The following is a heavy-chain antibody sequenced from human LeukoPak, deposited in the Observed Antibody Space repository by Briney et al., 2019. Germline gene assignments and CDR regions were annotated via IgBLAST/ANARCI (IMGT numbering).Heavy chain of an antibody. V-gene: IGHV4-39*02. CDR2: IYYRGTA. J-gene: IGHJ5*02. CDR1: GGSISTTTYY. CDR3: ARDTPTTPFDP. D-gene: IGHD1-26*01. Sequence: SETLSLTCTVSGGSISTTTYYWVWIRQPPGKGLDWIGSIYYRGTAYYSPSLKSRVTISVDTSKNQFSLKLSSVTAADTAVYYCARDTPTTPFDPWGQGTLVTVSS.